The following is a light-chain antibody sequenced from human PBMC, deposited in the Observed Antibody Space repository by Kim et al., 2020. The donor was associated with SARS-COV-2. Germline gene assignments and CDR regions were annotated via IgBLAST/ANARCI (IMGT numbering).Light chain of an antibody. CDR3: QQAQSFPIT. CDR1: EDLNNW. J-gene: IGKJ5*01. CDR2: ETS. V-gene: IGKV1-12*01. Sequence: DIQMTQSPSSVSASVGDRVTITCRASEDLNNWLAWYQQKPGKAPKPLIYETSTLRSGVSSRFSGSGSGTDFSLTIDSLQPEDFATYFCQQAQSFPITFGQGTRLEIK.